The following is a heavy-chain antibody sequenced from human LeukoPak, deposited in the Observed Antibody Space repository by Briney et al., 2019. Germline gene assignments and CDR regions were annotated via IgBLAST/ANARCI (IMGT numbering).Heavy chain of an antibody. CDR2: ISADNGNT. J-gene: IGHJ4*02. V-gene: IGHV1-18*01. D-gene: IGHD3-9*01. Sequence: ASVKVSCKASGYTFSSYGISWVRQAPGQGLEWMGWISADNGNTNYAQKLQGRVTMTTDTSTSTAYMELSSLRSEDTAVYYCATDPNLDWKNYAFDYWGQGTLVTVSS. CDR3: ATDPNLDWKNYAFDY. CDR1: GYTFSSYG.